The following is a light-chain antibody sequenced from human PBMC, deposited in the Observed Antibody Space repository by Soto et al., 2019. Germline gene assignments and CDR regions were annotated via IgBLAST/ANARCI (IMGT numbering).Light chain of an antibody. CDR1: QSIRSY. Sequence: DIQMTQSPSSLSASVGDRVTITCRASQSIRSYLNWYQQKPGKAPKLLIYAASSLQSGVPSRFSGSGSGTDFTLTISSLQPEDFATYYCQQSYSTPTCGQGTKLEIK. CDR2: AAS. V-gene: IGKV1-39*01. J-gene: IGKJ2*01. CDR3: QQSYSTPT.